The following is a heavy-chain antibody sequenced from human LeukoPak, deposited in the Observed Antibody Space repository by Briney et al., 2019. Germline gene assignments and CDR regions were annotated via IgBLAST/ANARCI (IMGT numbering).Heavy chain of an antibody. J-gene: IGHJ4*02. Sequence: ASVKVSCKASGYTFIGYYIHWVRQAPGQGLEWMGWINPNTGGTNYAQKFQGRVTMTRDTSISTAYMELSRLRSDDTAVYYCARDPPQQELVFYYFDSWGQGTLVTVSS. CDR1: GYTFIGYY. V-gene: IGHV1-2*02. D-gene: IGHD6-13*01. CDR2: INPNTGGT. CDR3: ARDPPQQELVFYYFDS.